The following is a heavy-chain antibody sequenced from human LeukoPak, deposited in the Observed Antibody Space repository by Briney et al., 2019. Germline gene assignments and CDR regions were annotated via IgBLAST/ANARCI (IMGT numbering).Heavy chain of an antibody. J-gene: IGHJ6*02. CDR2: IYPGDSDT. Sequence: GESLKISCKGSGYNFTSYWIGWVRQMPGKGLECMGTIYPGDSDTRYSPSFQGQVTISADKSVSTAYLQWSSLKASDTAMYYCARRQASCTNGVCYTLYDMDVWGQGTTVTVSS. CDR3: ARRQASCTNGVCYTLYDMDV. V-gene: IGHV5-51*01. D-gene: IGHD2-8*01. CDR1: GYNFTSYW.